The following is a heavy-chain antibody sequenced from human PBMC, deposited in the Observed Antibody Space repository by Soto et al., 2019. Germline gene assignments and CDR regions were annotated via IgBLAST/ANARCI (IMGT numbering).Heavy chain of an antibody. Sequence: EVQLVESGGGLVQPGGSLRLSCAASGLTFSSYWMHWVRQAPGKGLVWVSRISTDGSVTTYADSVKGRFTISRDNAKNTLYLQMNSLRTEDTAVYYCARGPYSSGWWGVDYWGQGTLVTVSS. CDR2: ISTDGSVT. CDR3: ARGPYSSGWWGVDY. J-gene: IGHJ4*02. CDR1: GLTFSSYW. V-gene: IGHV3-74*01. D-gene: IGHD6-19*01.